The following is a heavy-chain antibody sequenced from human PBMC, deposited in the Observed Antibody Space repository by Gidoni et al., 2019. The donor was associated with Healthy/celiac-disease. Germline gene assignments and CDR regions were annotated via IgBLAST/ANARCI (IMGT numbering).Heavy chain of an antibody. D-gene: IGHD3-9*01. CDR2: IYSGGST. J-gene: IGHJ2*01. CDR3: ARGRRALGTGKSPWGYFDL. CDR1: GFTVSSNY. Sequence: EVQLVESGGGLVQPGGSLRLSCAASGFTVSSNYIGWVRQAPGKGLGWVPVIYSGGSTYYADSVKSRFTISRHNSNNTLYLQMNSLRAEDTAVYYCARGRRALGTGKSPWGYFDLWGRGTLVTVSS. V-gene: IGHV3-53*04.